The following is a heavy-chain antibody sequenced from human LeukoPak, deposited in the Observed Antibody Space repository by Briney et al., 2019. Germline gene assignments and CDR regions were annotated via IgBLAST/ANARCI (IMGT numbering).Heavy chain of an antibody. Sequence: SETLSLTCTVSGYSISSGYYWGWIRQPPGKGLEWIGSIYHSGSTYYNPSLKSRVTISVDTSKNQFSLKLSSVTAADTAVYYCARGVSMVRGVMAGDAFDIWGQGTMVTVSS. D-gene: IGHD3-10*01. J-gene: IGHJ3*02. CDR1: GYSISSGYY. CDR3: ARGVSMVRGVMAGDAFDI. CDR2: IYHSGST. V-gene: IGHV4-38-2*02.